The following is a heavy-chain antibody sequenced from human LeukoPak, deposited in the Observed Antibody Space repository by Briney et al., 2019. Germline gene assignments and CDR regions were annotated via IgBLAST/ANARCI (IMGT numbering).Heavy chain of an antibody. CDR1: GGTFSSYA. CDR3: ARREDVVVPAASYYYGMDV. Sequence: SVKVSGKASGGTFSSYAISWVRQAPGQGLEWMGGIIPIFGTANYAQKFQGRVTITADESTSTAYMELSSLRSEDTAAYYCARREDVVVPAASYYYGMDVWGKGTTVTVSS. J-gene: IGHJ6*04. D-gene: IGHD2-2*01. V-gene: IGHV1-69*13. CDR2: IIPIFGTA.